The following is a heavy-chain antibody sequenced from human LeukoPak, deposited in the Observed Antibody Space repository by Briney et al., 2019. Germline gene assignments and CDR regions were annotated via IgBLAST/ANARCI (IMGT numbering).Heavy chain of an antibody. Sequence: GGSLRLSCAASGFTFSNYDMHWVRQVTGRGLEWVSAIGTTGDTYYPGSVKGRFTISRENAKNSLYLQMNSLRAGDTAVYYCARAVAMARGINYFDYWGQGTLVTASS. CDR1: GFTFSNYD. CDR3: ARAVAMARGINYFDY. V-gene: IGHV3-13*01. J-gene: IGHJ4*02. D-gene: IGHD3-10*01. CDR2: IGTTGDT.